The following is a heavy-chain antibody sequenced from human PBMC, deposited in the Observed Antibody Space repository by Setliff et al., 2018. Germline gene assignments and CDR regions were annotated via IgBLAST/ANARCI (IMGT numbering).Heavy chain of an antibody. J-gene: IGHJ4*02. CDR2: ISGSGGDT. CDR1: GFTFSSYV. CDR3: ARTCSGSGCYAGLES. D-gene: IGHD2-15*01. V-gene: IGHV3-23*01. Sequence: PGGSLRLSCAASGFTFSSYVMTWVRQAPGKGLEWVSGISGSGGDTYYTDSVNGRFTISRDNSKNTLYLQMNSLRPEDTAVYYCARTCSGSGCYAGLESWGQGTPVTVS.